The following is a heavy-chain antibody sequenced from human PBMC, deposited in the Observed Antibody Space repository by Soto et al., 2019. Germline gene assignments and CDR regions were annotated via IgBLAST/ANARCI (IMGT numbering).Heavy chain of an antibody. CDR1: GYSSTSYW. CDR3: ASHIVVVPAAIREDSFGYYYGMDV. Sequence: PGESLKISCKGSGYSSTSYWIGWVRQMPGKGLEWIGIIYPGDSDTRYSPSFQGQVTISADKSISTAYLQWSSLKASDTAMYYCASHIVVVPAAIREDSFGYYYGMDVWGQGTTVTVSS. V-gene: IGHV5-51*01. CDR2: IYPGDSDT. D-gene: IGHD2-2*01. J-gene: IGHJ6*02.